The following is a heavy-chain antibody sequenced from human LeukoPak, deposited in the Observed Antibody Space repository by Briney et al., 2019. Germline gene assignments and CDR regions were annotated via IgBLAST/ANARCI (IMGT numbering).Heavy chain of an antibody. CDR1: GYSFTSYW. CDR2: IYPGDSDT. D-gene: IGHD6-19*01. CDR3: ARHEGRPSSGWTPDYYYGMDV. Sequence: GESLKISCQGSGYSFTSYWIGWVRQMPGRGLEWMGIIYPGDSDTRYSPSFQGQVTISADKSISTAYLQWSSLKASDTAMYYCARHEGRPSSGWTPDYYYGMDVWGQGTTVTVSS. V-gene: IGHV5-51*01. J-gene: IGHJ6*02.